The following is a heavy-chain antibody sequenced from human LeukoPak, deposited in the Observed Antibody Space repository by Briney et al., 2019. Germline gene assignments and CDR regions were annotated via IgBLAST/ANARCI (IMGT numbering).Heavy chain of an antibody. CDR2: INGGGDIM. J-gene: IGHJ3*02. D-gene: IGHD3-10*01. CDR3: AMRDRGYGLDI. CDR1: GLSLRAYD. Sequence: GSLRLSCAASGLSLRAYDLVWVRQAPGKGLDWGSIINGGGDIMMYEDSVKGRFTISRDNSKNTFYLQMNSLREDDTAVYYCAMRDRGYGLDIWGQGTMVTVSS. V-gene: IGHV3-23*01.